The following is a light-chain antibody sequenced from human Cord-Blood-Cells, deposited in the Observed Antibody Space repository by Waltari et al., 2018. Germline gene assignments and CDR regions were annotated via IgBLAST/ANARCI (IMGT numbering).Light chain of an antibody. J-gene: IGLJ3*02. CDR1: SSNIGSNT. CDR3: AAWDDSLNGV. CDR2: SNN. V-gene: IGLV1-44*01. Sequence: QSVLTQPPSASGTPGQRVTISCSGSSSNIGSNTVNWYQQLPGTAPKLLIYSNNRRPSGGPDRFSGSKSGTSASLAISGLQSEDEADDYCAAWDDSLNGVFGGGTKLTVL.